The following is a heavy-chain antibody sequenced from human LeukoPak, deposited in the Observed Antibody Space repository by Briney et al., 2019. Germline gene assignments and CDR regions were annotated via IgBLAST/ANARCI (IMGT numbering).Heavy chain of an antibody. Sequence: ASVKVSCKASGYTFTGYYMHWVRQAPGQGLEWMGWINPNSGGTNYAQKFQGRVTMTRDTSISTAYMELSRLRSDDTAVYYCARDLAPPVVAGGNWFDPWGQGTLATVSS. CDR3: ARDLAPPVVAGGNWFDP. D-gene: IGHD6-19*01. CDR1: GYTFTGYY. J-gene: IGHJ5*02. CDR2: INPNSGGT. V-gene: IGHV1-2*02.